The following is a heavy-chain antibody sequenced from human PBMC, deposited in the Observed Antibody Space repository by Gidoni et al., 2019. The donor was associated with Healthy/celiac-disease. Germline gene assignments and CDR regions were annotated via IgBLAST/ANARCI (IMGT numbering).Heavy chain of an antibody. Sequence: QVQLQESGPGRVQPSETPSLTCAVPGYPISSGYYWDWSRQPPGKGLEWIGSIYHSGSTSYTPSLKSRVTISVDTSKNQFSLKLSSVTAADTAVYYCARDRSSSWLANWFDHWGQGTLVTVSS. V-gene: IGHV4-38-2*02. D-gene: IGHD6-13*01. CDR1: GYPISSGYY. J-gene: IGHJ5*02. CDR3: ARDRSSSWLANWFDH. CDR2: IYHSGST.